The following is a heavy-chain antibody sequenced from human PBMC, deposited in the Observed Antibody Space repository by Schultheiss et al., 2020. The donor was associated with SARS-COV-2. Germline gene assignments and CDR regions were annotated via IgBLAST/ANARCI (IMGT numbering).Heavy chain of an antibody. D-gene: IGHD3-10*01. CDR1: GFTFSSYW. CDR3: ARASIWQQVDLLGEWGMDV. CDR2: ISASSAYI. Sequence: GGSLRLSCAASGFTFSSYWVHWVRQAPGKGLEWVSSISASSAYIYYADSVKGRFTISRDSAKNSLYLQMNSLRAEDTAVYYCARASIWQQVDLLGEWGMDVWGQGTTVTVSS. J-gene: IGHJ6*02. V-gene: IGHV3-21*06.